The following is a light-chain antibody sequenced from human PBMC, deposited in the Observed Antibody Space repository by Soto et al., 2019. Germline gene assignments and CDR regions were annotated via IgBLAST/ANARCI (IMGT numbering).Light chain of an antibody. CDR2: AAS. CDR3: QHYSYPRT. CDR1: EGISSY. Sequence: AIRMTQSPSSFSASTGDRVTITCRASEGISSYLAWYQQKPGKAPKLLISAASTLQSGVPSRFSGSGSGTDFTLIISRLQSEDFATYYCQHYSYPRTFGQGTKVEIK. V-gene: IGKV1-8*01. J-gene: IGKJ1*01.